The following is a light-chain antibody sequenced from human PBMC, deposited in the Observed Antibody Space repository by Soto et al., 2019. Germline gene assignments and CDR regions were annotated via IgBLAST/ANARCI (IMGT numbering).Light chain of an antibody. V-gene: IGLV2-14*01. CDR3: ISYTSRDTLI. Sequence: QSALTQPASVSGSPGQSITIACTGTSSDVGGYNYVCWYQQYPDKVPKLIIYDVSSRPAGISNRCSGSKSGNTASLTISGLQTEDEADDYCISYTSRDTLIFGGGTKLTVL. CDR1: SSDVGGYNY. CDR2: DVS. J-gene: IGLJ2*01.